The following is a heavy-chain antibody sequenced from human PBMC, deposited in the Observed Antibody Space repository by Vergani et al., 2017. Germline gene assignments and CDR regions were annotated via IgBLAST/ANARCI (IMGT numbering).Heavy chain of an antibody. J-gene: IGHJ4*02. D-gene: IGHD2-15*01. Sequence: EVQLVESGGGLVKPGGSLRLSCAASGFTFSSYSMNWVRQAPGKGLEWFSSISSSSSYIYYADSVKGRFTISSDNAKNSLYLQMTSLRAEDTAVYYCARVGVVAATLPRSDYWGQGTLVTVSS. V-gene: IGHV3-21*01. CDR2: ISSSSSYI. CDR1: GFTFSSYS. CDR3: ARVGVVAATLPRSDY.